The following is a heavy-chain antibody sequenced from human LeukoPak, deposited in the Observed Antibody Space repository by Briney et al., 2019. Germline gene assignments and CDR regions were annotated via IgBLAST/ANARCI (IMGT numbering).Heavy chain of an antibody. J-gene: IGHJ4*02. CDR3: AKGGTVMVVAAGHFDY. Sequence: GGSLRLSCAASGFTFSSYAMSWVRQAPGKGLEWVSGVSGSGGTTYYANSVKGRFTISRDNSKNTLYLQMNSLRAEDTAIYYCAKGGTVMVVAAGHFDYWGQGTLVTVSS. D-gene: IGHD2-15*01. CDR2: VSGSGGTT. CDR1: GFTFSSYA. V-gene: IGHV3-23*01.